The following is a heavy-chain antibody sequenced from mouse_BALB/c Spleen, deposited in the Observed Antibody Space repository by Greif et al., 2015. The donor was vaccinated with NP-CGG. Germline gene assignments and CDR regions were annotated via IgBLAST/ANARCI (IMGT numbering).Heavy chain of an antibody. CDR3: ARTTGYGSSRYFDV. Sequence: VQLQQSGPGLVQPSQSLSITCTVSGFSLTSYGVHWVRQSLGKGLEWLGVIWSGGSTDYNAAFISRLSISKDNSKSQVFFKMNSLQANDTAIYYCARTTGYGSSRYFDVWGAGTTVTVSS. D-gene: IGHD1-1*01. V-gene: IGHV2-2*02. J-gene: IGHJ1*01. CDR2: IWSGGST. CDR1: GFSLTSYG.